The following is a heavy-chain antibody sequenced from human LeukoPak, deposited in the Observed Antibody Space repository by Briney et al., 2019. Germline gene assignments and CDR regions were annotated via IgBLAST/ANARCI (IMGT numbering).Heavy chain of an antibody. CDR1: GSIFAGSY. V-gene: IGHV1-2*02. CDR2: MNPNGSDT. D-gene: IGHD2-21*01. J-gene: IGHJ6*04. CDR3: ARDEHDCGGDCYHGMDG. Sequence: ASVKPSCTASGSIFAGSYMNSVPQAAGQGLKCRGWMNPNGSDTNDAQKFQGRVTTTTDTSISTAYTALSRLRSDGTAVYYWARDEHDCGGDCYHGMDGWGEGTTVTVSS.